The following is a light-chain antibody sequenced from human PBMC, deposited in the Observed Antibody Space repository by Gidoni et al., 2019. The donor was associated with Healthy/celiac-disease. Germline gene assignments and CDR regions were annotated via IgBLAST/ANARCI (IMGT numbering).Light chain of an antibody. V-gene: IGLV3-10*01. Sequence: SYELTQPPSGSVSPGQTARITCSGDELPKKYAYWYEPKSGQAPVLVIYEDSKRPSWIPERFSGSSSGTMATLTISGAQVEDEAYYYCYSTDSSGNHRGVFGGGTKLTVL. CDR3: YSTDSSGNHRGV. CDR1: ELPKKY. J-gene: IGLJ3*02. CDR2: EDS.